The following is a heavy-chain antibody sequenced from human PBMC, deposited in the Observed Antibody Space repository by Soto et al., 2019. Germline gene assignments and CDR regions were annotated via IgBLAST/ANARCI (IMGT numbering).Heavy chain of an antibody. CDR3: ARDVGATGD. J-gene: IGHJ4*02. CDR1: GYTFTSYA. Sequence: QVQLVQSGAEVKKPGASVKVSCKASGYTFTSYAMHWVRQAPGQRLEWMGWINAGNGNTKYSQKFHGRVNITRDTSASTAYIELSSLRSADTAVYYCARDVGATGDWGQGTQVTVSS. CDR2: INAGNGNT. D-gene: IGHD1-26*01. V-gene: IGHV1-3*01.